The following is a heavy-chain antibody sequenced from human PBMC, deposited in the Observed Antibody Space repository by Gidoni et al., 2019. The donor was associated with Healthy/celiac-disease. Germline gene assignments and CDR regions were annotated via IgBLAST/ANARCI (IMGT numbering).Heavy chain of an antibody. V-gene: IGHV4-61*02. CDR1: GGSISIGSYY. J-gene: IGHJ4*02. CDR2: IYTSGNT. D-gene: IGHD6-13*01. CDR3: ARDALYSSSRFTI. Sequence: QVQLQESGPGLVKPSQTLSLTCTVSGGSISIGSYYWSWIRQPAGKGLEWIGRIYTSGNTNYNPSLKSRVTISVDTSKNQFSLKLSSVTAADTAVYYCARDALYSSSRFTIWGQGTLVTVSS.